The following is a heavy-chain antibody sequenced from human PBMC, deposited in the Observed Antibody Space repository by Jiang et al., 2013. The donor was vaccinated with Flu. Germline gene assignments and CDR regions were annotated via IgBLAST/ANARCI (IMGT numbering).Heavy chain of an antibody. D-gene: IGHD2-21*01. V-gene: IGHV3-23*01. Sequence: RLSCAASGFIFSSYAMSWVRQAPGKGLEWVSAISGSGGSTYYADSVKGRYTISRDNSKNTLYLQMNSLRGEDTAVYYCAKDHTSGWGYFDYWGQGTLVTVSS. J-gene: IGHJ4*02. CDR3: AKDHTSGWGYFDY. CDR2: ISGSGGST. CDR1: GFIFSSYA.